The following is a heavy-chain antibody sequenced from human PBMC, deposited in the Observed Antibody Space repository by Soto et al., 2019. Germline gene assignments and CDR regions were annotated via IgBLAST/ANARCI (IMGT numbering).Heavy chain of an antibody. CDR2: IKEDGSEK. J-gene: IGHJ6*02. Sequence: EVQLVESGGGLVQPGGSLRLSCAASEFTFSSYWMNWVRQAPGKGLEWGANIKEDGSEKYYVDSVKGRFTISRDNAKNSLYLQMNSLRGEDTAVYYCARDLGAPGRGSAVGYYYHYGMDVWGQGTTVTVSS. V-gene: IGHV3-7*05. CDR1: EFTFSSYW. D-gene: IGHD2-2*01. CDR3: ARDLGAPGRGSAVGYYYHYGMDV.